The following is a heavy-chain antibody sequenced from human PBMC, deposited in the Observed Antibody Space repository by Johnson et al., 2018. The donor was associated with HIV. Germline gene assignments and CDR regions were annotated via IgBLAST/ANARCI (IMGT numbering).Heavy chain of an antibody. J-gene: IGHJ3*01. CDR3: TTDIPYCSGHDCYNAFDL. CDR1: GFTFSNVW. D-gene: IGHD2-15*01. CDR2: IKRKTDGGTT. Sequence: EVQLVESGGGLVKPGGSLKVSCAASGFTFSNVWMHWVRQAPGKGLEWVGRIKRKTDGGTTDYAAPVKGKFTISRDDSKNTLYLEMNSLKTEDTAVYYCTTDIPYCSGHDCYNAFDLWGQGTTVIVSS. V-gene: IGHV3-15*01.